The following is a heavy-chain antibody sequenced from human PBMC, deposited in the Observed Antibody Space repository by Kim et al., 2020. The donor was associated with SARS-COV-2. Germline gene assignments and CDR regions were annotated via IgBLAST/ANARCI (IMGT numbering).Heavy chain of an antibody. CDR3: AKDPFDSSGYYWDDYYYGMDV. CDR1: GFTFSSYG. Sequence: GGSLRLSCAASGFTFSSYGMHWVRQAPGKGLEWVAVISYDGSNKYYEDSVKGRFTISRDNSKNTLYLQMNSLRAEDTAVYYCAKDPFDSSGYYWDDYYYGMDVWGQGTTVTVSS. CDR2: ISYDGSNK. V-gene: IGHV3-30*18. D-gene: IGHD3-22*01. J-gene: IGHJ6*02.